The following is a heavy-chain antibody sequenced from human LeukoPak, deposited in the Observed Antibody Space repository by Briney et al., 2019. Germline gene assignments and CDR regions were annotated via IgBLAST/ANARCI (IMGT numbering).Heavy chain of an antibody. Sequence: PGGSLRLSCAASGFTFNDYAMYWVRQAPGKGLEWVTLISYDGYDQSYADSVRGPFTISRDNSRNTLYLQMDSLTSEDTAVYYCARDFFPVVDSTWYEIGYWGQGTLVTVSS. D-gene: IGHD2-21*01. V-gene: IGHV3-30-3*01. J-gene: IGHJ4*02. CDR3: ARDFFPVVDSTWYEIGY. CDR2: ISYDGYDQ. CDR1: GFTFNDYA.